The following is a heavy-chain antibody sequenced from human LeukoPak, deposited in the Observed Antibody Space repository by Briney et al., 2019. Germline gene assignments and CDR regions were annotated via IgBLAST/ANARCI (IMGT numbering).Heavy chain of an antibody. CDR2: ISYDGSSK. D-gene: IGHD2-2*01. Sequence: PGGSLRLSCAASGFTFSSYAMHWVRQAPGKGLEWVAVISYDGSSKYYADSVKGRFTISRDNSKNTLYLQMNSLRAEDTAVYYCARTVVPAAIAYYYYGMDVWGQGTTVTVSS. V-gene: IGHV3-30-3*01. CDR3: ARTVVPAAIAYYYYGMDV. CDR1: GFTFSSYA. J-gene: IGHJ6*02.